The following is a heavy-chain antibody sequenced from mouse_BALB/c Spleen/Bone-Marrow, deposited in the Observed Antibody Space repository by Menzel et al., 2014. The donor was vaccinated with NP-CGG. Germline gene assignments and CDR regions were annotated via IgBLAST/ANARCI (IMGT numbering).Heavy chain of an antibody. J-gene: IGHJ3*01. CDR2: ISGGGSYT. D-gene: IGHD2-4*01. CDR1: GFSFNSYG. V-gene: IGHV5-9-2*01. Sequence: EVKLQESGGGLVKSGGSLKLSCAASGFSFNSYGMSWVRQTPEKRLEWVATISGGGSYTFHPDSVKGRFTISRDNAKNNLYLQLSSLRSEDTALYYCARHAYYDQTEVSFVYWGQGTLVTVSA. CDR3: ARHAYYDQTEVSFVY.